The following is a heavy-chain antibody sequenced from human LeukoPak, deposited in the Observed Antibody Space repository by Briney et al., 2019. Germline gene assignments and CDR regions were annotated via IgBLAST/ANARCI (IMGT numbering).Heavy chain of an antibody. Sequence: SETLSLTCTVSGYSITSGYYWGWIRQPPGKGLEWIGSIYHSGSTHYNPSLNSRVTMSVDTSKNQVSLKLSSVTAADTAVYYCARADMVRGVGSFFDRNWFDPWGQGTLVTVSS. CDR2: IYHSGST. CDR1: GYSITSGYY. V-gene: IGHV4-38-2*02. D-gene: IGHD3-10*01. J-gene: IGHJ5*02. CDR3: ARADMVRGVGSFFDRNWFDP.